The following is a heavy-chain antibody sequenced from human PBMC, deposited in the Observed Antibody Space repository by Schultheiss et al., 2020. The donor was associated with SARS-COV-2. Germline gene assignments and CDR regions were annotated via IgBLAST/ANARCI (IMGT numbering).Heavy chain of an antibody. V-gene: IGHV3-11*06. Sequence: GGSLRLSCAASGFTFSDYYMSWIRQAPGKGLEWVSYISRSSSYTTYADSVKGRFTISRDNAKNSLYLQMNSLRADDTAVYYCARGPGKVHDFWSGYYTRSGNWFDPWGQGTLVTVSS. J-gene: IGHJ5*02. D-gene: IGHD3-3*01. CDR3: ARGPGKVHDFWSGYYTRSGNWFDP. CDR2: ISRSSSYT. CDR1: GFTFSDYY.